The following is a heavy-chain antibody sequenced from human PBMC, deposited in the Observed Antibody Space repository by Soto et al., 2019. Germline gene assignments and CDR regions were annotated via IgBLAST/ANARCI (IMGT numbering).Heavy chain of an antibody. D-gene: IGHD2-15*01. CDR3: AAAVQAHYGSET. CDR2: TRNKANSYTT. CDR1: GFTFSDHY. V-gene: IGHV3-72*01. J-gene: IGHJ3*02. Sequence: EVQLVESGGGLVQPGGSLRLSCAASGFTFSDHYMDWVRQAPGKGLEWVGRTRNKANSYTTAYAASVTGRFTISRDDSKISLYLQMNSLKTDDTAVYYCAAAVQAHYGSETWGQGTMVTVSS.